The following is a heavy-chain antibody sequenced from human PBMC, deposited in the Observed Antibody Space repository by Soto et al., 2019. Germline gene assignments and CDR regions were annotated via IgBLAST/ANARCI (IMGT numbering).Heavy chain of an antibody. CDR3: AKVVSGGHLDY. CDR1: GVAINNYY. V-gene: IGHV4-59*01. CDR2: ICYAGGT. Sequence: SETLSLTCTVSGVAINNYYWTWIRQPPGKRLEWIGAICYAGGTTYNPSLRVRITFSVDPPKNHSSRSLTSVTAPDTAVYSGAKVVSGGHLDYWGQGTLVTVSS. J-gene: IGHJ4*02. D-gene: IGHD6-25*01.